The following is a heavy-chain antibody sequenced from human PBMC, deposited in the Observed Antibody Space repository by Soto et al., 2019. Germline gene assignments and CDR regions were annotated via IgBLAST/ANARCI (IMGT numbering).Heavy chain of an antibody. CDR1: GFTFSSYG. D-gene: IGHD3-22*01. CDR2: IWYDGSNK. V-gene: IGHV3-33*01. CDR3: ARDWVPLARDSSVIDY. Sequence: QVQLVESGGGVVQPGRSLRLSCAASGFTFSSYGMHWVRQAPGKGLEWVAVIWYDGSNKYYADSVKGRFTISRDNSKNTLYLQMNSLRAEDTAVYYGARDWVPLARDSSVIDYWGQGTLVTVSS. J-gene: IGHJ4*02.